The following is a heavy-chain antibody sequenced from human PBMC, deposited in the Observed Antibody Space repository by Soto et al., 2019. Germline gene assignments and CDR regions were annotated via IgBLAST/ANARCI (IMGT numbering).Heavy chain of an antibody. CDR3: ARGSVECQLLFRDYFDY. D-gene: IGHD2-2*01. CDR2: IYTSGST. CDR1: GGSIRSYF. V-gene: IGHV4-4*07. J-gene: IGHJ4*02. Sequence: SETLSLTCIVSGGSIRSYFWSWTRQPAGKGLEWIGRIYTSGSTNYNPSLKSRVTMSVDTSKNQFSLSLRSVTAADTAVYYCARGSVECQLLFRDYFDYWGQGTLVTVSS.